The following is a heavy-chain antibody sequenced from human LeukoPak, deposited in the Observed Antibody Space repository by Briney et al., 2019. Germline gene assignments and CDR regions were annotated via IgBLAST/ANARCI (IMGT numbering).Heavy chain of an antibody. CDR1: GGSFSGYY. Sequence: SETLSLTCAVYGGSFSGYYWSWIRQPPGKGLKWIGEINHSGSTNYNPSLKSRVTISVDTSKNQFSLKLSSVTAADTAVYFCASLDYYYYYMDVWGKGTTVTVSS. V-gene: IGHV4-34*01. CDR2: INHSGST. CDR3: ASLDYYYYYMDV. J-gene: IGHJ6*03.